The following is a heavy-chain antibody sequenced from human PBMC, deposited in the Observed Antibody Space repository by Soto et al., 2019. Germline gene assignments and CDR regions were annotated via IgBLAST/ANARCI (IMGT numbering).Heavy chain of an antibody. CDR2: IIPIFGTA. V-gene: IGHV1-69*13. CDR3: ARDQIAVAGTFDY. Sequence: SVKVSCKASGGTFSSYAIGWVRQAPGQGLEWMGGIIPIFGTANYAQKFQGRVTITADESTSTAYMELSSLRSEDTAVYYRARDQIAVAGTFDYWGQGTLVTVSS. CDR1: GGTFSSYA. D-gene: IGHD6-19*01. J-gene: IGHJ4*02.